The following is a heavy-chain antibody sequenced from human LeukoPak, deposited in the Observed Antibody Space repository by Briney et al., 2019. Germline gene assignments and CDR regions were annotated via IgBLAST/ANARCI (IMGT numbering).Heavy chain of an antibody. Sequence: GGSLRLSCAASGFTFSSYAMSWVRQAPGKGLEWVSAISGSGGSTYYADSVKGRFTISRDNSKNTLYLQMNSLRAEDTPVYYCAKDWGRWLQSTLPDYWGQGTLVTVSS. CDR3: AKDWGRWLQSTLPDY. D-gene: IGHD5-24*01. V-gene: IGHV3-23*01. CDR1: GFTFSSYA. CDR2: ISGSGGST. J-gene: IGHJ4*02.